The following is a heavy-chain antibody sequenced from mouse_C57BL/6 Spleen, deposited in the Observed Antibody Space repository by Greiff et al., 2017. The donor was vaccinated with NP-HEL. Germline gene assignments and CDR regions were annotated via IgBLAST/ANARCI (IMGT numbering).Heavy chain of an antibody. CDR2: ISYDGSN. CDR3: ARERGVYDGYYLGGYFDV. D-gene: IGHD2-3*01. J-gene: IGHJ1*03. CDR1: GYSITSGYY. Sequence: EVKLQESGPGLVKPSQSLSLTCSVTGYSITSGYYWNWIRQFPGNKLEWMGYISYDGSNNYNPSLKNRISITRDTSKNQFFLKLNSVTTEDTATYYCARERGVYDGYYLGGYFDVWGTGTTVTVSS. V-gene: IGHV3-6*01.